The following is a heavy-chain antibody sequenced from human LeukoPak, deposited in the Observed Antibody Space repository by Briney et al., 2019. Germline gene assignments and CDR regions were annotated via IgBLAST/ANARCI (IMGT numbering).Heavy chain of an antibody. CDR3: ARVGGDSSGYDAFDI. V-gene: IGHV4-4*09. J-gene: IGHJ3*02. CDR2: IYHSGST. D-gene: IGHD3-22*01. Sequence: SETLSLTCTVSGGSISSYYWSWIRQPPGKGLEWIGYIYHSGSTYYNPSLKSRVTISVDRSKNQFSLKLSSVTAADTAVYYCARVGGDSSGYDAFDIWGQGTMVTVSS. CDR1: GGSISSYY.